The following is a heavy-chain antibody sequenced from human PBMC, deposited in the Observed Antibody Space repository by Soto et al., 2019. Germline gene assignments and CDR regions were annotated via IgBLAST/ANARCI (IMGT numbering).Heavy chain of an antibody. Sequence: QVQLVQSGAEVKKPGSSVKVSCKASGGTFSNYAITWVRQAPGQGLEWLGRINPIFGSANYAQKFQGRVTITADESTTTDYMELSSLGSDDTAVYYWAKDGGKDGYFGNWFDPWGQGTLVTVSS. V-gene: IGHV1-69*15. CDR1: GGTFSNYA. J-gene: IGHJ5*02. D-gene: IGHD5-12*01. CDR3: AKDGGKDGYFGNWFDP. CDR2: INPIFGSA.